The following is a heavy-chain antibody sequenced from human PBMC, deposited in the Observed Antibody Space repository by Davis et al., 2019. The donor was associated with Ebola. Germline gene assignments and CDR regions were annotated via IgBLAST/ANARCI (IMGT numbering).Heavy chain of an antibody. CDR2: IYYSGRT. CDR1: GGSFSGYY. Sequence: SETLSLTCAVYGGSFSGYYWSWIRQPPGKGLEWIGYIYYSGRTNYNPSLKSRVTISINTSKNQFSLKLSSVTAADTAVYYCASSDFPGPFDYWGQGILVTVSS. J-gene: IGHJ4*02. V-gene: IGHV4-59*08. CDR3: ASSDFPGPFDY. D-gene: IGHD2-21*01.